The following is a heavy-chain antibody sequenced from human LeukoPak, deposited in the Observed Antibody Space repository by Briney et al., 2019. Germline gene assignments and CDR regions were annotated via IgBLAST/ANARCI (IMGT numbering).Heavy chain of an antibody. CDR2: INPNSGGT. D-gene: IGHD4-17*01. Sequence: GASVKVSCKASGYTFTGYYMHWVRQAPGQGLEWMGWINPNSGGTNYAQKFQGRVTMTRDTSISTAYMELSRLRSDDTAVYYCAREDYGDYGGYWFDPWGQGTLVTVSS. CDR3: AREDYGDYGGYWFDP. J-gene: IGHJ5*02. V-gene: IGHV1-2*02. CDR1: GYTFTGYY.